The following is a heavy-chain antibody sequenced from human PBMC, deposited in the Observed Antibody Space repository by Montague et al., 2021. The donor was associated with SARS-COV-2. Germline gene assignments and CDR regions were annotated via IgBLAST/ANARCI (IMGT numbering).Heavy chain of an antibody. CDR1: GASFSGNY. D-gene: IGHD4-17*01. V-gene: IGHV4-34*01. Sequence: SETLSLTCTVSGASFSGNYWTWLRQSPGKGLEWMGEVNFGGSTKXNPSYKSRVAISVDTSKNQFSLSLRSLTAADTATYFCARSHYGDYFDFWGHGTQVTVSS. J-gene: IGHJ4*01. CDR2: VNFGGST. CDR3: ARSHYGDYFDF.